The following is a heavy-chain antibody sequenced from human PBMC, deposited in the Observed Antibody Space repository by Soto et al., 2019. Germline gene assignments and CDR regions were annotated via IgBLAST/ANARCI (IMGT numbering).Heavy chain of an antibody. J-gene: IGHJ4*02. D-gene: IGHD3-3*01. CDR1: GFTFSNAW. CDR2: IKSKTDGGTT. V-gene: IGHV3-15*01. CDR3: TTEYDFWSGYYPPGRDY. Sequence: PGGSLRLSCAASGFTFSNAWMSWVRQAPGKGLEWVGRIKSKTDGGTTDYAAPVKGRFTISRDDSKNTLYLQMNSLKTEDTAVYYCTTEYDFWSGYYPPGRDYWGQGTLVTVSS.